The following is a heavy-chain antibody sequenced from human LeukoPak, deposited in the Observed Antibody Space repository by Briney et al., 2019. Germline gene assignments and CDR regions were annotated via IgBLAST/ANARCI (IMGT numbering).Heavy chain of an antibody. CDR1: GYTFTNYE. Sequence: GASAKVSCKASGYTFTNYEINWVRQAPGQGLEWMGWMTPNSGSTGYAQKFQGRVAMTRNTSTGTAYVELSSLRSEDTAVYYCARGGVGYCSTTSCYDLDYWGQGTLVTVSS. D-gene: IGHD2-2*01. CDR2: MTPNSGST. CDR3: ARGGVGYCSTTSCYDLDY. J-gene: IGHJ4*02. V-gene: IGHV1-8*01.